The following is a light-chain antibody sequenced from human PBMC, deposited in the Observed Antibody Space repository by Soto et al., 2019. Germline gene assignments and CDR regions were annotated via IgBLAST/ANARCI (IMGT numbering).Light chain of an antibody. CDR1: QGIANE. Sequence: IKMTQSPSYVSASVGDRVTITCRASQGIANELGWYQQKPGKAPKLLINVASRLQSGVRSRFSGSGSGTDFTLTISSLQHEDSATAYCLQDYTSPWTFGQGTQVDI. CDR2: VAS. CDR3: LQDYTSPWT. J-gene: IGKJ1*01. V-gene: IGKV1-6*01.